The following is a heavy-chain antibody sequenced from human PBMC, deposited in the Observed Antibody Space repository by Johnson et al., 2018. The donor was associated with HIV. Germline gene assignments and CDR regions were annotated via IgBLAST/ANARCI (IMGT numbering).Heavy chain of an antibody. Sequence: QVQLVESGGGLIQLGGSLRLSCAASGFTFSDYYMSWIRQAPGKGLEWVSYIGGSDTTIYYADSVKGRFTISRDNSKNTLYLQMNSLRAEDTAVYYCARRFFPGITVALDAFDIWGQGTMVTVSS. J-gene: IGHJ3*02. CDR3: ARRFFPGITVALDAFDI. D-gene: IGHD6-19*01. V-gene: IGHV3-11*04. CDR1: GFTFSDYY. CDR2: IGGSDTTI.